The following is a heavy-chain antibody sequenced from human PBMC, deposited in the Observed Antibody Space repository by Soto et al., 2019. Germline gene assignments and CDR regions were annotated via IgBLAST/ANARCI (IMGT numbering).Heavy chain of an antibody. J-gene: IGHJ6*02. CDR3: ARKSSIAARYYVYGIDV. D-gene: IGHD6-6*01. CDR2: MNPNSGNT. Sequence: ASVKVSCKASGYTFTSYDMNWVRQATGQGLEWMGWMNPNSGNTGYAQKFQGRVTMTRNTSISTAYMELSSMRSEDTAVYVCARKSSIAARYYVYGIDVWGQGTTVTVSS. V-gene: IGHV1-8*01. CDR1: GYTFTSYD.